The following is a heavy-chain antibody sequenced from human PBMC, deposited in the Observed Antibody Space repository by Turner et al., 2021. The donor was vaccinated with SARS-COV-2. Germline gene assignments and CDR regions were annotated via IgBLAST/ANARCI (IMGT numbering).Heavy chain of an antibody. D-gene: IGHD6-19*01. V-gene: IGHV4-39*01. CDR2: FFYSGST. J-gene: IGHJ4*02. CDR1: SGSISSSAYY. Sequence: QLQLQESGPGLFKPSETLSLTCTVSSGSISSSAYYWGWIRQPPGKGLEWIGSFFYSGSTYYSPSRKSRITISVDTSKNQFSLNLSSVTAADTAVYYWARQVSILGRWLAPFDSWGQGTLVTVSS. CDR3: ARQVSILGRWLAPFDS.